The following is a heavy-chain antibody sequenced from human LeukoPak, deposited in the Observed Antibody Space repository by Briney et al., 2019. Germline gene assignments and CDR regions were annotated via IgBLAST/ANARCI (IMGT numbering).Heavy chain of an antibody. D-gene: IGHD3-22*01. CDR3: AKAPYDSSGYYDFDI. CDR1: GFTFSSYG. Sequence: GGSLRLSCAASGFTFSSYGMHWVRQAPGTGLEGVAFIRYDGSNKYYADSVKGRFTISRDNSKNTLYLQMNSLRAEDTAVYYCAKAPYDSSGYYDFDIWGQGTMVTVSS. CDR2: IRYDGSNK. J-gene: IGHJ3*02. V-gene: IGHV3-30*02.